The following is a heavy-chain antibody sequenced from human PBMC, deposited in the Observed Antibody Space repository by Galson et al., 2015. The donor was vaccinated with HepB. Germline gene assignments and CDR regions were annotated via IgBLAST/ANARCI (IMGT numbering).Heavy chain of an antibody. CDR2: ISSSSSYI. CDR1: GFTFSSYS. D-gene: IGHD3-10*01. CDR3: ARVFVDYGSGRDIYAFDI. J-gene: IGHJ3*02. V-gene: IGHV3-21*01. Sequence: SLRLSCAASGFTFSSYSMNWVRQAPGKGLEWVSSISSSSSYIYYADSVKGRFTISRDNAKNSLYLQMNSLRAEDTAVYYCARVFVDYGSGRDIYAFDIWGQGTMVTVSS.